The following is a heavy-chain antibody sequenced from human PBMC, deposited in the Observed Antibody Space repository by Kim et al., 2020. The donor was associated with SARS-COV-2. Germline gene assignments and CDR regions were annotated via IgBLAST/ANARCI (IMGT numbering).Heavy chain of an antibody. J-gene: IGHJ5*02. Sequence: GGSLRLSCAASGFTFSTYGMNWVRQAPGKGLEWVALIWYHGNESGYADSVKGRFTISRDNSKNPVSLEMNSLRVEDTALYYCVRGPGSGVYSSWFYPWG. V-gene: IGHV3-33*01. CDR3: VRGPGSGVYSSWFYP. CDR2: IWYHGNES. D-gene: IGHD3-10*01. CDR1: GFTFSTYG.